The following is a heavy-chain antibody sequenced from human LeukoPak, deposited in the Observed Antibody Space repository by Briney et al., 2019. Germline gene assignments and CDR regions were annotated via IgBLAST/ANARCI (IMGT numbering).Heavy chain of an antibody. CDR3: ARDRDDYDLGHFDS. D-gene: IGHD3-3*01. J-gene: IGHJ4*02. Sequence: PSETLSLTRTVSGYSISSGYYWGWIRQPPGKGLEWIASIYHSGTTYYNMSLKSRVTMSVDTSKNQFSVKLSSVTAADTAVYYCARDRDDYDLGHFDSWGQGTLVTV. V-gene: IGHV4-38-2*02. CDR2: IYHSGTT. CDR1: GYSISSGYY.